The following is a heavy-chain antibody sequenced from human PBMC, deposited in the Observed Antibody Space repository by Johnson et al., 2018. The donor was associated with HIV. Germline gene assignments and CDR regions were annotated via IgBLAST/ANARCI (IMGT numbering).Heavy chain of an antibody. J-gene: IGHJ3*02. CDR3: ARSGGNPNAFDI. V-gene: IGHV3-30*14. D-gene: IGHD1-26*01. CDR2: ISYNGSDK. Sequence: QMLLVESGGGVVQPGRSLRLSCAASGFTFSSYAMHWVRQTPGKGLEWVAVISYNGSDKYYADSVRGRFTISRDNSKNSLFLQMNRLRVEDTAVYYCARSGGNPNAFDIWGQGTMVTVSS. CDR1: GFTFSSYA.